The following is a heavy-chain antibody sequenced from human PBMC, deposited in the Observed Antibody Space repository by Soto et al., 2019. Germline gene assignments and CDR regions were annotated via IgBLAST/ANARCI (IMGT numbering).Heavy chain of an antibody. D-gene: IGHD1-26*01. Sequence: GGSLRLSCAASGFTFSSYAMHWVRQAPGKGLEWVAVIWYDGSNKYYADSVKGRFTISRDNSKNTLYLQMNSLRAEDTAVYYCARARTSGSYFDAAFDIWGQGTMVTVSS. J-gene: IGHJ3*02. CDR1: GFTFSSYA. CDR3: ARARTSGSYFDAAFDI. CDR2: IWYDGSNK. V-gene: IGHV3-33*08.